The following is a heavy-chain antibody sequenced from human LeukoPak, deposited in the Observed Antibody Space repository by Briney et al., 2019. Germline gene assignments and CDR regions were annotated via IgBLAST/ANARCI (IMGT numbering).Heavy chain of an antibody. CDR1: GFTVSRDY. V-gene: IGHV3-23*01. CDR2: ISGSGGST. CDR3: AKGNGFDP. J-gene: IGHJ5*02. Sequence: GGSLRLSCAASGFTVSRDYMSWVRQAPGKGLEWVSAISGSGGSTYYADSVKGRFTISRDNSKNTLYLQMNSLRAEDTAVYYCAKGNGFDPWGQGTLVTVSS.